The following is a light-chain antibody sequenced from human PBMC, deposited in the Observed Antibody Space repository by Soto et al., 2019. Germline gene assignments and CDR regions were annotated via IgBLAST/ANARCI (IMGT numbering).Light chain of an antibody. J-gene: IGKJ4*01. V-gene: IGKV1-39*01. Sequence: DIQMTQSPSSLSADVGDRVTITCRASQSLSDYLNWYQQKPGKAPNLLIHGASTLQSGVPSRFSGGGSGTEFTLTICSLQPEDFATYYCQQSYDVRPSFGGGTKV. CDR2: GAS. CDR3: QQSYDVRPS. CDR1: QSLSDY.